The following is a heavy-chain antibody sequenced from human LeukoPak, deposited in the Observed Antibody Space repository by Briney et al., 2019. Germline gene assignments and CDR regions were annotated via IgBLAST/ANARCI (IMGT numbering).Heavy chain of an antibody. D-gene: IGHD3-9*01. J-gene: IGHJ4*02. CDR1: GGSISSGGYY. CDR3: ARDNGGNFDWPPWIDY. CDR2: IYYSGST. Sequence: SQTLSLTCTVSGGSISSGGYYWSWIRQHPGKGLEWIGYIYYSGSTYYNPSLKSRVTISVDTSKNQFSLKLSSVTAADTAVYYCARDNGGNFDWPPWIDYWGQGTLVTVSS. V-gene: IGHV4-31*03.